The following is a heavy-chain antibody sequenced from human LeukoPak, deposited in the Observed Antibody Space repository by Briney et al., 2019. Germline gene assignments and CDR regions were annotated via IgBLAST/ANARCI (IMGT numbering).Heavy chain of an antibody. CDR1: GGTFSSYA. D-gene: IGHD6-6*01. CDR2: IIPILGIA. CDR3: ARSSIAARQVDY. V-gene: IGHV1-69*04. Sequence: SVKVSCKASGGTFSSYAISWVRQAPGQGLEWMGRIIPILGIANYAQKFQGRVTISADKSTGTAYMELSSLRSEDTAVYYCARSSIAARQVDYWGQGTLVTVSS. J-gene: IGHJ4*02.